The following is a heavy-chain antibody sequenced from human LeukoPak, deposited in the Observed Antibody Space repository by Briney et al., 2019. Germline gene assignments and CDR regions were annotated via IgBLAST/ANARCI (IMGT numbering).Heavy chain of an antibody. D-gene: IGHD3-10*01. CDR2: INHGGST. J-gene: IGHJ4*02. Sequence: SETLSLTCAVYGRSFGDYYWSWIRQPPGKGPEWIGEINHGGSTNYNPSLESRVTMSLDTSKNQFSLKLSSVTAADTAVYYCARGRTSRYGSGSYYWDYWGQGTLVTVSS. CDR3: ARGRTSRYGSGSYYWDY. CDR1: GRSFGDYY. V-gene: IGHV4-34*01.